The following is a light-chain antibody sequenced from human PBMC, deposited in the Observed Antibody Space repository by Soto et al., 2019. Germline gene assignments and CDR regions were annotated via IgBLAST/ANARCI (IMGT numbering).Light chain of an antibody. J-gene: IGKJ1*01. CDR3: QQYNNWPPWT. CDR2: DAA. CDR1: QSVSTN. V-gene: IGKV3D-15*01. Sequence: EIVLTQSPGTLSLSPGESATLSCRASQSVSTNLAWYQQKPGQAPRLLIYDAANRATGIPASFSGSGSGTEFTLTISSLQSEDSAVYYCQQYNNWPPWTFGQGTKVDIK.